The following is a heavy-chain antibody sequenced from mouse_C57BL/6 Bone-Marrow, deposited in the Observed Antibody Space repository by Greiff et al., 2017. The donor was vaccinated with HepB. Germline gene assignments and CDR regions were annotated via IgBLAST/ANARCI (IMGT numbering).Heavy chain of an antibody. J-gene: IGHJ4*01. CDR2: IWSGGST. Sequence: VQLQQSGPGLVQPSQSLSITCTVSGFSLTSYGVHWVRQSPGKGLEWLGVIWSGGSTDYNAAFISRLSISKDNSKSQVFFKMNSLQADDTAIYYCARTVYGSSPHYYAMDYWGQGTSVTVSS. D-gene: IGHD1-1*01. CDR3: ARTVYGSSPHYYAMDY. V-gene: IGHV2-2*01. CDR1: GFSLTSYG.